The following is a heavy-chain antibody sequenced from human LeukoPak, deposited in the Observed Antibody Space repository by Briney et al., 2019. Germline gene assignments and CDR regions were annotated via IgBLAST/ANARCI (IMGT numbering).Heavy chain of an antibody. CDR3: AKVPRGAGTSSGY. Sequence: GGSLRLSCAASGFTFSSYAMSWVRQAPGKGLEWVSAISGSGGGTYYVDSVKGRFTISRDNSKNTLYLQMNSLRAEDTAVYYCAKVPRGAGTSSGYWGQGTLVTVSS. D-gene: IGHD3-3*01. CDR1: GFTFSSYA. V-gene: IGHV3-23*01. CDR2: ISGSGGGT. J-gene: IGHJ4*02.